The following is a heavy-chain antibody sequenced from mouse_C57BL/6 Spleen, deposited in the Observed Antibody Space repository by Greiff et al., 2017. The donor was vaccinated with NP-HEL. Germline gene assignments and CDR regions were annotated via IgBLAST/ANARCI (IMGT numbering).Heavy chain of an antibody. D-gene: IGHD1-1*01. CDR2: IYPGSGST. J-gene: IGHJ3*01. CDR1: GYTFTSYW. V-gene: IGHV1-55*01. CDR3: ARDYGSSYVFAY. Sequence: QVQLQQPGAELVKPGASVKMSCKASGYTFTSYWITWVKQRPGQGLEWIGDIYPGSGSTNYNEKFKSKATLTVDTSSSTAYMQLSSLTSEDSAVYYCARDYGSSYVFAYWGQGTLVTVSA.